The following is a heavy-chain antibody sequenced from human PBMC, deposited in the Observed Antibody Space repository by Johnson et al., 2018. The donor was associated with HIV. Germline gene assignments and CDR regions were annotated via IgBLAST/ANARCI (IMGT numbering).Heavy chain of an antibody. J-gene: IGHJ3*02. D-gene: IGHD3-16*01. V-gene: IGHV3-66*01. CDR2: IYSGGTT. Sequence: VQLVESGGGLVQPGGSPRLSCAASGFTVSSNYMTWVRQAPGKRLEWVSVIYSGGTTYNADSVKGRFTISRDNSKNTLYLQMNSLRAEDTAVYYCAREGGPPKLAFDIWGQGTMVTVSS. CDR3: AREGGPPKLAFDI. CDR1: GFTVSSNY.